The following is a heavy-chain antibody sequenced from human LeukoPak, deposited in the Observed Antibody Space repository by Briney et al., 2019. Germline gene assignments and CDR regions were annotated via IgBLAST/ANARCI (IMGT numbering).Heavy chain of an antibody. CDR1: GFTFSNAW. Sequence: GGSLRLSCAASGFTFSNAWMSWVRHAPGKGLEWFGRIKSKTDGGTPDYAAPVNGRCTISRDDSKNTLYLQMNSLKTEDTAVYYCTTDQLVGIAAADSFDYWGQGTLVTVSS. J-gene: IGHJ4*02. CDR3: TTDQLVGIAAADSFDY. V-gene: IGHV3-15*01. CDR2: IKSKTDGGTP. D-gene: IGHD6-13*01.